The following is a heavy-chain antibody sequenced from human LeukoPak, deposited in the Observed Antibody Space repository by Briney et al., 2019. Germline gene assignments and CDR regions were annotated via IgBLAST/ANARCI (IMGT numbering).Heavy chain of an antibody. Sequence: SETLSLTCNVSGASISGHYWSWIRQSPGKGLECIGYIYSGSVDYNPSLKSRATISGDTSKNQVSMNLKSVTTADTAMYYCVKVGYGSGTWGWFDPWGQGILVTVST. CDR3: VKVGYGSGTWGWFDP. CDR1: GASISGHY. D-gene: IGHD3-10*01. J-gene: IGHJ5*02. CDR2: IYSGSV. V-gene: IGHV4-59*11.